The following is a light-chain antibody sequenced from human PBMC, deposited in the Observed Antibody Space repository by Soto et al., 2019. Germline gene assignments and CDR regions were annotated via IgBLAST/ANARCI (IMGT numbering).Light chain of an antibody. CDR2: GAS. Sequence: IGLTQSPSTLSLSPGERATLSCRARQTVSTYLSWYQHKPGQAPRLLIYGASNRATGIPDRFSGSGSGTDFTLTISRLEPEDLAVYYCQQYGSSGTFGQGTKVDI. J-gene: IGKJ1*01. V-gene: IGKV3-20*01. CDR1: QTVSTY. CDR3: QQYGSSGT.